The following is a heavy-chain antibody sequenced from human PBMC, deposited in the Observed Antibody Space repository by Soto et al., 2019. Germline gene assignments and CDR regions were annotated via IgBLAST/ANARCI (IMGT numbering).Heavy chain of an antibody. CDR2: MNPNSGNT. Sequence: XSVKVSYNASGYTFTSYYINLVRHTTGQGLEWMGWMNPNSGNTGYAQKFQGRVTMTRNTSISTAYMELSSLRSEEPAVYYCARGTSDMVRGGDNWFDPWGQGTLVTVSS. J-gene: IGHJ5*02. CDR3: ARGTSDMVRGGDNWFDP. V-gene: IGHV1-8*01. D-gene: IGHD3-10*01. CDR1: GYTFTSYY.